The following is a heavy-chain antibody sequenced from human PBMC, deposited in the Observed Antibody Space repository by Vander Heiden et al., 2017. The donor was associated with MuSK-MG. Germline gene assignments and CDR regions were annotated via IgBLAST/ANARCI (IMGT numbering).Heavy chain of an antibody. CDR3: ARSAKRGYSYGYSFHDQATYYFDY. Sequence: QVQLQQWGAGLLKPSETLSLTCAGYGGSFSGSYWRWLRQPPGKGLEWIGEINHSGSTNYNPSLKSRVTISVDTSKNQFSLKLSSVTAADTAVYYCARSAKRGYSYGYSFHDQATYYFDYWGQGTLVTVSS. CDR2: INHSGST. D-gene: IGHD5-18*01. CDR1: GGSFSGSY. V-gene: IGHV4-34*01. J-gene: IGHJ4*02.